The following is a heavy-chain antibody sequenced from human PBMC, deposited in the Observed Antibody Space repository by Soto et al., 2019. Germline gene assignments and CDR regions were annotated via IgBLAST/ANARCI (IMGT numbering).Heavy chain of an antibody. CDR2: ISSSSSTI. V-gene: IGHV3-48*01. J-gene: IGHJ3*02. Sequence: PGGSLRLSCAASGFTFSSYSMNGVRQAPGKGLEWVSYISSSSSTIYYADSVKGRFTISRDNAKNSLYLQMNSLRAEDTAVYYCTREFPYYDILTGPDAFDIWGQGTMVTVSS. CDR1: GFTFSSYS. D-gene: IGHD3-9*01. CDR3: TREFPYYDILTGPDAFDI.